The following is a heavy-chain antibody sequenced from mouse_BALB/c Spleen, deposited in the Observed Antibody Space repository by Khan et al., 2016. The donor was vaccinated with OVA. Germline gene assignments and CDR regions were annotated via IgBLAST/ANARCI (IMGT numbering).Heavy chain of an antibody. V-gene: IGHV2-9*02. J-gene: IGHJ2*01. CDR1: GFSLTSYG. CDR2: IWGGGST. Sequence: QVQLKQSGPGLVAPSQSLSITCTVSGFSLTSYGVHWIRQPPGKGLEWLGVIWGGGSTNYNSALMSRLSISKDNSKSQVLLKMNSLQTDDTAMYFCARKREPDYFDYWGQGTTLTVSS. CDR3: ARKREPDYFDY.